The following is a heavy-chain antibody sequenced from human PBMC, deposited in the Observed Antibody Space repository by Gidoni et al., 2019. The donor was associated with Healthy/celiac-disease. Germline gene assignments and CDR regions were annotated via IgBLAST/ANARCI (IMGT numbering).Heavy chain of an antibody. J-gene: IGHJ5*02. CDR2: IWYDGSNK. Sequence: QVQLVVSGGVVVQPGRSLRLSCAASGFTFSRYGMHWVRQAPGKGLEWVAVIWYDGSNKYYADSVKGRFTISRDNYKNTLYLQMNSLRAEDTAVYYCARQVPAAKGERFDPWGQGTLVTVSS. CDR1: GFTFSRYG. D-gene: IGHD2-2*01. V-gene: IGHV3-33*01. CDR3: ARQVPAAKGERFDP.